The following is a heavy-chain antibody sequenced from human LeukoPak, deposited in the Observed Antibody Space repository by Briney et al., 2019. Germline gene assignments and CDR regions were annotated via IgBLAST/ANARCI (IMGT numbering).Heavy chain of an antibody. CDR3: ARGHLSLSSGWYGGFDY. J-gene: IGHJ4*02. V-gene: IGHV4-59*01. CDR1: GGSISSYY. Sequence: PSETLSLNCTVSGGSISSYYCSWIRQPPGKGLEWIGYIYYSGSTNYNPSLKSRVTISVDPSKNQFSLKLSSVTAADTAVYYCARGHLSLSSGWYGGFDYWGQGTLVTVSS. CDR2: IYYSGST. D-gene: IGHD6-19*01.